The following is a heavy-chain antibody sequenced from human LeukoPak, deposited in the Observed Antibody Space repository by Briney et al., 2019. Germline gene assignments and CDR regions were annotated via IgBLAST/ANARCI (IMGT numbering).Heavy chain of an antibody. CDR3: ATDISQDNWNYGNYFDY. D-gene: IGHD1-7*01. V-gene: IGHV1-24*01. J-gene: IGHJ4*02. CDR2: FDPEDGET. CDR1: GYTLTELS. Sequence: ASVKVSCKVSGYTLTELSMHWVRQAPGKGLEWMGGFDPEDGETIYAQKFQGRVTITEDTSTDTAYMELSSLRSEDTAVYYCATDISQDNWNYGNYFDYWGQGTLVTVSS.